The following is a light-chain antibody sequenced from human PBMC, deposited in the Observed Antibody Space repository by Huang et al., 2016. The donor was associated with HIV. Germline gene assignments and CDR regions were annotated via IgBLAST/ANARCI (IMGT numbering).Light chain of an antibody. CDR2: DTS. Sequence: IVLTQSPATLAWYPGERVTLSCRASQSVGNYIACYQQPPGQSPKLLIYDTSNRATGTPVRFSGSGSGTDFTLTISSLESEDFAVYYCQQRSSGVTFGGGTKVQVK. J-gene: IGKJ4*01. CDR3: QQRSSGVT. CDR1: QSVGNY. V-gene: IGKV3-11*01.